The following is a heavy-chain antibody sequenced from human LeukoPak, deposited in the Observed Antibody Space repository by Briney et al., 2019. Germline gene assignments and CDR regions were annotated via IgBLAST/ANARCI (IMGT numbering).Heavy chain of an antibody. CDR1: GFTFSSYA. Sequence: QSGGSLRLSCAASGFTFSSYAMHWVRQAPGKGLEWVAVISYDGSNKYYADSVKGRFTISRDNSKNTLYLQMNSLRAEDTAVYYCARDNDYDFWSGLPGHGYWGQGTLVTVSS. CDR3: ARDNDYDFWSGLPGHGY. CDR2: ISYDGSNK. D-gene: IGHD3-3*01. V-gene: IGHV3-30-3*01. J-gene: IGHJ4*02.